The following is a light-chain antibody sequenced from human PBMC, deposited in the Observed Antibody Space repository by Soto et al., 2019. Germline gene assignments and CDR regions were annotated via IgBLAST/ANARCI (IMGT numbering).Light chain of an antibody. V-gene: IGLV1-47*01. Sequence: QAVVTQPPSASGTPGQRVTISCSGSSSNIGSNYVYWYQLLPGTAPKLLIYRNNQRPSGVPDRFSGSKSGTSGSLAISGLRSEDEADYDCAAWDDSLSGVVFGGGIKLTVL. CDR3: AAWDDSLSGVV. CDR2: RNN. CDR1: SSNIGSNY. J-gene: IGLJ2*01.